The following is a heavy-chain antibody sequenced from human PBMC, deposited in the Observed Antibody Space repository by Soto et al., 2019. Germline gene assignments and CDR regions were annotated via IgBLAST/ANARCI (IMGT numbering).Heavy chain of an antibody. D-gene: IGHD5-12*01. V-gene: IGHV3-33*01. CDR3: ARDVTFFPPSPPGVATILWYFDY. CDR1: GFTFSSYG. J-gene: IGHJ4*02. CDR2: LWYDGSNK. Sequence: PGGSLRLSCAASGFTFSSYGMHWVRQAPGKGLEWVAVLWYDGSNKYYADSVKGRFTISRDNSKNTLYLQMNSLRAEDTAVYYCARDVTFFPPSPPGVATILWYFDYWGQGTLVTVSS.